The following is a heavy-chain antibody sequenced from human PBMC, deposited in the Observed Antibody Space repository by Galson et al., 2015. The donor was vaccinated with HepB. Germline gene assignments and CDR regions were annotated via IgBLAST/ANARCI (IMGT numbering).Heavy chain of an antibody. V-gene: IGHV6-1*01. Sequence: CAISGDSVSSNSAAWSWIRQSPSRGLEWLGRTYYRSKWYNDYAVSVKSRITINPDTSKNQFSLQLNSVTPEDTAVYYCARDQRVVPAAITYYYYGMDVWGQGTTVTVSS. CDR1: GDSVSSNSAA. J-gene: IGHJ6*02. CDR3: ARDQRVVPAAITYYYYGMDV. CDR2: TYYRSKWYN. D-gene: IGHD2-2*01.